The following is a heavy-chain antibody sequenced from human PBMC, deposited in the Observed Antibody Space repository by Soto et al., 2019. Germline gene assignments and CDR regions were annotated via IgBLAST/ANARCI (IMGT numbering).Heavy chain of an antibody. CDR3: TSLYCSSTSCPYGMDV. CDR2: IRSKAYGGTT. J-gene: IGHJ6*02. Sequence: GGSLRLSCTASGFTFGDYAMSWFRQAPGKGLEWVGFIRSKAYGGTTEYAASVKGRFTISRDDSKSIAYLQMNSLKTEDTAVYYCTSLYCSSTSCPYGMDVWGQGTTVTVSS. CDR1: GFTFGDYA. V-gene: IGHV3-49*03. D-gene: IGHD2-2*01.